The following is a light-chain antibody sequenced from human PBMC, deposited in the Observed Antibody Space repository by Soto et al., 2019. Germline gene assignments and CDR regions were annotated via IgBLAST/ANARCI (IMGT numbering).Light chain of an antibody. Sequence: EVVMTQSPVNLSVSSGERATLSCRASQSIRSNLAWYQQKPGQAPRLIIYYVSTRATGIPAKFSGSGSGTEFTLIIGSLQSEDFAVYYCQQYNNWPLTFGGGTKVEIK. V-gene: IGKV3-15*01. CDR1: QSIRSN. CDR2: YVS. J-gene: IGKJ4*01. CDR3: QQYNNWPLT.